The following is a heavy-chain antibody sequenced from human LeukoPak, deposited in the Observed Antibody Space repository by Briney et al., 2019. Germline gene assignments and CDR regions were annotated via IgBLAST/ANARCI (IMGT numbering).Heavy chain of an antibody. CDR2: IKQDASEK. Sequence: GGSLRLSCAASAFTFSTYWMSWVRQAPGKGLEWVANIKQDASEKYYVDSVKGRFTISRDNAKDSLYLQMNSLRAEDTAVYYCARARFSYGHYYFDYWGQGTLVTVSS. V-gene: IGHV3-7*04. J-gene: IGHJ4*02. D-gene: IGHD5-18*01. CDR3: ARARFSYGHYYFDY. CDR1: AFTFSTYW.